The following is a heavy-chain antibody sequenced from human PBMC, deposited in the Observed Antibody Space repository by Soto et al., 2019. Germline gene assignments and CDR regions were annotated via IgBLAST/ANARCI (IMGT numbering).Heavy chain of an antibody. CDR3: TTDLSGYYYYGMDV. Sequence: GGSLRLSCAASGFTFSNAWMSWVRQAPGKGLEWVGRIKSKTDGGTTDYAAPVKGRFTISRDDSKNTLYLQMNSLKTEDTAVYYCTTDLSGYYYYGMDVWGQGTTVTVSS. D-gene: IGHD2-15*01. J-gene: IGHJ6*02. CDR1: GFTFSNAW. V-gene: IGHV3-15*01. CDR2: IKSKTDGGTT.